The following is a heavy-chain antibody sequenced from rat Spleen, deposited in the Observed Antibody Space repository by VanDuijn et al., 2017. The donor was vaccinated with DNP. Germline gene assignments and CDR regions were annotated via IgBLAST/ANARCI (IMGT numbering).Heavy chain of an antibody. CDR3: ASLYYDGSYYPDY. D-gene: IGHD1-12*02. Sequence: EVQLVESGGGFVQPGRSLRLSCGVSGFAFSNYAMAWVRQAPAKGLEWVASISSGGLNFYYRDSVKGRFTISRDDATNTHYLQMDSLRSDDTATYYCASLYYDGSYYPDYWGQGVMVTVSS. CDR1: GFAFSNYA. J-gene: IGHJ2*01. CDR2: ISSGGLNF. V-gene: IGHV5S13*01.